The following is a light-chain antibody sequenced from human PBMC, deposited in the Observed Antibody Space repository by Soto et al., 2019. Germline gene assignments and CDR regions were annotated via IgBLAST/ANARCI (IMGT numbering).Light chain of an antibody. J-gene: IGKJ1*01. Sequence: EIVLTQSPGTLSLSPGERATLSCRASQSVSSSYLAWYQQTPGQAPRLLIYGASSRATGIPDRFSGSGSGTDFTITISRLEPEDFAVYSCQQYGSSPTFGQGTKVEIK. CDR2: GAS. V-gene: IGKV3-20*01. CDR1: QSVSSSY. CDR3: QQYGSSPT.